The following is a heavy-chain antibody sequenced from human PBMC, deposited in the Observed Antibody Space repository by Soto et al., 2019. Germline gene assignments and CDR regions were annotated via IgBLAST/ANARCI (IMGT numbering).Heavy chain of an antibody. CDR1: GGSISSGGYY. V-gene: IGHV4-31*03. D-gene: IGHD2-8*01. CDR2: IYYSGST. Sequence: PSETLSLTCTVSGGSISSGGYYWSWIRQHPGKGLEWIGYIYYSGSTYYNPSLKSRVTISVDTSKNQFSLKLSSVTAADTAVHYCARGGYCTNGVCSIGAYYYYGMDVWGQGTTVTVSS. J-gene: IGHJ6*02. CDR3: ARGGYCTNGVCSIGAYYYYGMDV.